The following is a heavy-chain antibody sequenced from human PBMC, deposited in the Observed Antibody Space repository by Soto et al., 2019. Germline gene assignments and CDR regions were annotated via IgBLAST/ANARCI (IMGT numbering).Heavy chain of an antibody. V-gene: IGHV1-18*01. CDR3: ARDGYYDSSGPLGAFDI. J-gene: IGHJ3*02. D-gene: IGHD3-22*01. CDR1: GYTFTSYG. CDR2: ISAYNGNT. Sequence: QVQLVQSGAEVKKPGASVKVSCKASGYTFTSYGISWVRQAPGQGLEWMGWISAYNGNTNYAQKLQGRVTMTTDTATSTVYMELRSLRSDDTAVYYCARDGYYDSSGPLGAFDIWGQGTMVTVSS.